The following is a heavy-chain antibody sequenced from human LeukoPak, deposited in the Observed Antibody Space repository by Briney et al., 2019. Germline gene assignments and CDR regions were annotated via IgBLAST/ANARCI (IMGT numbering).Heavy chain of an antibody. CDR1: GFTFSSYG. Sequence: GRSLRLSCAASGFTFSSYGMHWVRQAPGKGLEWGAVIWFDGSNKYYADSVKGRFTISRDNSKNTLYLQMNSLRAEDTAVYYCARDRYGDQGSYYYGMDVWGQGTTVTVSS. CDR2: IWFDGSNK. V-gene: IGHV3-33*01. CDR3: ARDRYGDQGSYYYGMDV. J-gene: IGHJ6*02. D-gene: IGHD4-17*01.